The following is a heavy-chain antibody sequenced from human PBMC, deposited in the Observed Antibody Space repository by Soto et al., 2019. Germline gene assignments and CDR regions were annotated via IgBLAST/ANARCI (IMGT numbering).Heavy chain of an antibody. CDR2: IYYTGGT. V-gene: IGHV4-30-4*01. Sequence: QVQLQESGPGLVKPSQTLSLTCTVSGASIRSGDYYWSWIRQSPGKGLEWIGYIYYTGGTYYSPSLKSRITISLDTSKNHFSLRLTSVTAADTAVYYCAREARRLRFVDSWGQGTLVTVSS. J-gene: IGHJ4*02. CDR3: AREARRLRFVDS. D-gene: IGHD3-3*01. CDR1: GASIRSGDYY.